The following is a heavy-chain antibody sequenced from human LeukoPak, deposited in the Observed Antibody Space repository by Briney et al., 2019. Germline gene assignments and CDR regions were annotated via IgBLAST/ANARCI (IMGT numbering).Heavy chain of an antibody. CDR1: GGPISSYY. D-gene: IGHD6-13*01. J-gene: IGHJ4*02. V-gene: IGHV4-59*08. CDR3: ARAGSSSWYHPLDY. Sequence: SETLSLTCTVSGGPISSYYWSWIRQPPGKGLEWIGYIYYSGSTNYNPSLKSRVTISVDTSKNQFSLKLSSVTAADTAVYYCARAGSSSWYHPLDYWGQGTLVTVSS. CDR2: IYYSGST.